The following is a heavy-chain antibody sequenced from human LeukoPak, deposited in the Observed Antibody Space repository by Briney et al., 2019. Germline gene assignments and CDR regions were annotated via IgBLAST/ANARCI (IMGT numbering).Heavy chain of an antibody. Sequence: GGSLRLSCAAPGFTFSSYAMSWVRQAPGTGLEWVSAINGAGITYYADSVKGRFTISRDKSKNTLYLQMNSLRTEDTAVYYCATLYGGQRADGYWGQGTLVTVSS. CDR2: INGAGIT. CDR1: GFTFSSYA. V-gene: IGHV3-23*01. CDR3: ATLYGGQRADGY. J-gene: IGHJ4*02. D-gene: IGHD2-15*01.